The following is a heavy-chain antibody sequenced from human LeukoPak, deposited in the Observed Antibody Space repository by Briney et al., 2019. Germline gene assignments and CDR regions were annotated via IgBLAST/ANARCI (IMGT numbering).Heavy chain of an antibody. D-gene: IGHD6-13*01. CDR1: GYTFTSYY. Sequence: SVRVSCKASGYTFTSYYMHWVRQAPGQGLEWMGGIIPIFGTTNYAQKFQDRVTITADKSTSTAYMELSSLRSEDTAVYYCARVVGLTGYSSSWYSGYYYYMDVWGKGTTVTVSS. CDR2: IIPIFGTT. V-gene: IGHV1-69*06. J-gene: IGHJ6*03. CDR3: ARVVGLTGYSSSWYSGYYYYMDV.